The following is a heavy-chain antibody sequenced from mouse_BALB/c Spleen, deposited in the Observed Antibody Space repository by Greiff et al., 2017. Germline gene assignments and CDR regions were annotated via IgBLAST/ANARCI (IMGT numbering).Heavy chain of an antibody. CDR2: ISSGSSTI. CDR3: ARGGAYYYGSSWIFAY. J-gene: IGHJ3*01. Sequence: DVMLVESGGGLVQPGGSRKLSCAASGFTFSSFGMHWVRQAPEKGLEWVAYISSGSSTIYYADTVKGRFTISRDNPKNTLFLQMTSLRSEDTAMYYCARGGAYYYGSSWIFAYWGQGTLVTVSA. D-gene: IGHD1-1*01. V-gene: IGHV5-17*02. CDR1: GFTFSSFG.